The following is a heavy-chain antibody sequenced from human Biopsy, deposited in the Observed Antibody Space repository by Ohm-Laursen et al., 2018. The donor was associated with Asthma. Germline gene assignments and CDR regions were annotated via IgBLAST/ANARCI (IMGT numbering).Heavy chain of an antibody. D-gene: IGHD2-2*01. CDR1: GFTFSSYS. CDR2: ISSSSTI. J-gene: IGHJ6*02. CDR3: ARGGYCTSPTCPWGRYATDV. Sequence: SLRLSCSAFGFTFSSYSMNWVRQAPGKGLEWVSYISSSSTIYYADSVKGRFTISRDNAKNSLYLHMNSLRAEDTAVYYCARGGYCTSPTCPWGRYATDVWGQGTTVTVSS. V-gene: IGHV3-48*04.